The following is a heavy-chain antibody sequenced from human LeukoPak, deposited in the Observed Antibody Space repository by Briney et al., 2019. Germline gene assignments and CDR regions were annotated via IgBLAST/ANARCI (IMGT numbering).Heavy chain of an antibody. CDR2: ISSSSSYI. J-gene: IGHJ4*02. CDR1: GFTFSSYS. D-gene: IGHD2-2*01. V-gene: IGHV3-21*01. CDR3: ATSLHCSSTSCHLDY. Sequence: PGGSLRLSCAASGFTFSSYSMNWVRQAPGKGLEWVSSISSSSSYIYYADSVKGRFTISRDNAKNSLYLQMNSLRAEDTAVYYCATSLHCSSTSCHLDYWGQGTLVTVSS.